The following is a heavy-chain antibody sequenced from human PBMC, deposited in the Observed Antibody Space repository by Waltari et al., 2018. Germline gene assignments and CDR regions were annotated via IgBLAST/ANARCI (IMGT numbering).Heavy chain of an antibody. CDR1: GGTFSSYA. J-gene: IGHJ4*02. CDR2: VIPILGRA. Sequence: QVQLVQSGAEVKKPGSSVKVSCKASGGTFSSYAISRVRQAPGQGLEWMGGVIPILGRANSAQKFQGRVTITADKSTSTADMELSSLRSEDTGVYYCARVSQNYSNILNFDYWGQGTLVTVSS. V-gene: IGHV1-69*10. D-gene: IGHD4-4*01. CDR3: ARVSQNYSNILNFDY.